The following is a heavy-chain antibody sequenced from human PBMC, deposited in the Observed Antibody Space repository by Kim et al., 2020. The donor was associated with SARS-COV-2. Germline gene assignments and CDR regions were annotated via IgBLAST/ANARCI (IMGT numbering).Heavy chain of an antibody. CDR2: IIPIFGTA. D-gene: IGHD3-22*01. CDR3: ARDYYDSSGFGAFDI. Sequence: SVKVSCKASGGTFSSYAISWVRQAPGQGLEWMGGIIPIFGTANYAQKFQGRVTITADESTSTAYMELSSLRSEDTAVYYCARDYYDSSGFGAFDIWGQGTMVTVSS. V-gene: IGHV1-69*13. CDR1: GGTFSSYA. J-gene: IGHJ3*02.